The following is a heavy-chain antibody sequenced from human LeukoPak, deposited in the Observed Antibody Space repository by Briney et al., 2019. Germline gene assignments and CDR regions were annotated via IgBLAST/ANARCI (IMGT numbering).Heavy chain of an antibody. CDR1: GGSIISGDYF. J-gene: IGHJ4*02. CDR2: IYYSGST. CDR3: TRGSYDVLTGYSTLGEY. D-gene: IGHD3-9*01. Sequence: SETLSLTCTVSGGSIISGDYFWSWFRQPPGKGLEWIGNIYYSGSTYYNPSLKNRLTISVDTSQGQFSLRLSSVTAADTGLYYCTRGSYDVLTGYSTLGEYWGQGALVTVSS. V-gene: IGHV4-39*01.